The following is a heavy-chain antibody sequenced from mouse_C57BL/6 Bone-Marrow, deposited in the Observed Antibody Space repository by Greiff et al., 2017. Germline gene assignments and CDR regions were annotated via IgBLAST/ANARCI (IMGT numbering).Heavy chain of an antibody. CDR1: GFTFSSYG. J-gene: IGHJ2*01. CDR3: ARGGRFITTVVDYFDY. V-gene: IGHV5-6*01. D-gene: IGHD1-1*01. Sequence: EVMLVESGGDLVKPGGSLKLSCAASGFTFSSYGMSWVRQTPDKRLEWVATISSGGRYTYYPDSVKGRFTISRDKAKNTLYRQMSRLKSEDTAMYDGARGGRFITTVVDYFDYWGQGTTLTVSS. CDR2: ISSGGRYT.